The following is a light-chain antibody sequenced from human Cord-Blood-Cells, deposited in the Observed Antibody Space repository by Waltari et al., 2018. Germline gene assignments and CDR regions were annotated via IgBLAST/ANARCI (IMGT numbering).Light chain of an antibody. Sequence: QSALTQTPSASGSPGQSVTISCTGTSSDVGGYNYVSWYQQHPGKAPKLVIYEVSKRPSGVPDRFSGSKSGNTASLTVSVLQAEDEADYYCSSYAGSNNLRVFGGGTKLTVL. J-gene: IGLJ3*02. CDR2: EVS. V-gene: IGLV2-8*01. CDR1: SSDVGGYNY. CDR3: SSYAGSNNLRV.